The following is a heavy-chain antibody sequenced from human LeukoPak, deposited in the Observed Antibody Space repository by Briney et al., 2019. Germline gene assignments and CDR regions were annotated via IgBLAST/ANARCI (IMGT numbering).Heavy chain of an antibody. CDR2: IYYSGST. D-gene: IGHD2/OR15-2a*01. CDR1: GGSISSYY. V-gene: IGHV4-59*01. Sequence: SETLSLTCTVPGGSISSYYWSWIRQPPGKGLEWIGYIYYSGSTNYNPSLKSRVTISVDTSKNQFSLKLSSVTAADTVVYYCARMRGTTLFDYWGQGTLVTVSS. J-gene: IGHJ4*02. CDR3: ARMRGTTLFDY.